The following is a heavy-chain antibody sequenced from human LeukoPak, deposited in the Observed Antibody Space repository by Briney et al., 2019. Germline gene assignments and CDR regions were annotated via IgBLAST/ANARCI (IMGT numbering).Heavy chain of an antibody. J-gene: IGHJ4*02. CDR3: AHLTTHGYYNDY. Sequence: GPTLVKPTETLTLTCTCSGFSVSSSGVAVGWIRQPPGKALEWLGHIYWNDDDRYSTFLKSRLTITKDTSENQVVLTMTNMDPVDTATYYCAHLTTHGYYNDYWGQGTLVTVSS. D-gene: IGHD1-1*01. V-gene: IGHV2-5*01. CDR2: IYWNDDD. CDR1: GFSVSSSGVA.